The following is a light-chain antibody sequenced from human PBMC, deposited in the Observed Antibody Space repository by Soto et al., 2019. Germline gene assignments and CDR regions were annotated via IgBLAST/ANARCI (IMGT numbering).Light chain of an antibody. J-gene: IGKJ3*01. CDR3: QQRSNWLS. V-gene: IGKV3-11*01. Sequence: EIVLTQSPATLSLSPGERATFSCRASQSVSSYLAWYQQKPGQAPRLLIYDASNRATGIPARFSGSGSGTDFTLTISSLEPEDFAVYYCQQRSNWLSFGPGTKVDIK. CDR2: DAS. CDR1: QSVSSY.